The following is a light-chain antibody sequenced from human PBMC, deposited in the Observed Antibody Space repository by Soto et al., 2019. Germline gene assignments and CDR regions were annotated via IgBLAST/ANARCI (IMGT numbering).Light chain of an antibody. CDR3: QHYNSYSEA. J-gene: IGKJ1*01. CDR2: KAS. Sequence: IHMTQSPSTLSGSVGNRVTITCRASQTISSWLAWYQQKQGKAPKLLIYKASTLKSGVPSRFSGSVYGTEFNLTISSLQTDDFATYYCQHYNSYSEAFGQGTKVDIK. V-gene: IGKV1-5*03. CDR1: QTISSW.